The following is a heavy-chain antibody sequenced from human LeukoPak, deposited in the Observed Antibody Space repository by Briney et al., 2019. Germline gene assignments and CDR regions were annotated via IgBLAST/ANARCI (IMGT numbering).Heavy chain of an antibody. D-gene: IGHD6-13*01. CDR2: IIPIFGTV. V-gene: IGHV1-69*01. Sequence: EASVKVSCKASGGTFSNYAITWVRQAPGQGLEWMGGIIPIFGTVNYAHNFQGRVTITADESTSTAYMDLSSLRSEDTAVYYCARTTRGGEAAGPGNYYYGMDVWGKGTTVTVSS. CDR1: GGTFSNYA. J-gene: IGHJ6*04. CDR3: ARTTRGGEAAGPGNYYYGMDV.